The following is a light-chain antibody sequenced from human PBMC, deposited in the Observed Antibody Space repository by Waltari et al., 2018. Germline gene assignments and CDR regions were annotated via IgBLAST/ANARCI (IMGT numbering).Light chain of an antibody. V-gene: IGKV3-20*01. CDR1: QSVSISY. J-gene: IGKJ1*01. Sequence: EIVLTQSPGTLSLSPGERATLSCRASQSVSISYLAWYQQKPGQAPRRLIYGASSRATGMPDRLSGSGYGTDFTFAISRLEPEDFAVYYCQKYGSSPGTFGQGTTVEMK. CDR2: GAS. CDR3: QKYGSSPGT.